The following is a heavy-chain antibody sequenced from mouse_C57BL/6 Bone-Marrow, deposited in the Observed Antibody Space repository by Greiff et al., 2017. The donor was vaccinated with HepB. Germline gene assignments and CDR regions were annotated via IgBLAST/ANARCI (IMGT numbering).Heavy chain of an antibody. CDR2: ISDGGSYT. Sequence: EVQVVESGGGLVKPGGSLKLSCAASGFTFSSYAMSWVRQTPEKRLEWVATISDGGSYTYYPDNVKGRFTISRDNAKNNLYLQMSHLKSEDTAMYYCARDDLRRRMDYLGQGTSVTVSS. CDR3: ARDDLRRRMDY. V-gene: IGHV5-4*01. J-gene: IGHJ4*01. CDR1: GFTFSSYA. D-gene: IGHD1-1*01.